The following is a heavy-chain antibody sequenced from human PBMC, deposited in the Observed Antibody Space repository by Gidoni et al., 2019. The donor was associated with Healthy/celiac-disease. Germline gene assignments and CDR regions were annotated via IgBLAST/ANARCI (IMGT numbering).Heavy chain of an antibody. Sequence: QVQLVESGGGVVQPGRSLRLSCAASGFTFSSYAMHWVRQAPGKGLEWVAVISYDGSNKYYADSVKGRFTSSKDNSKNTLYLQMNSLRAEDTAVYFAAAGTFGYWGQGTLVTVSS. D-gene: IGHD6-13*01. CDR2: ISYDGSNK. J-gene: IGHJ4*02. CDR1: GFTFSSYA. V-gene: IGHV3-30*04. CDR3: AAGTFGY.